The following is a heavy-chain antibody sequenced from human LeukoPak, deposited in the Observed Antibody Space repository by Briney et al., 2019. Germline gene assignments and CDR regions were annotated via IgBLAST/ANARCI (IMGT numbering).Heavy chain of an antibody. CDR2: IYPGDSDT. D-gene: IGHD2-15*01. J-gene: IGHJ4*02. Sequence: GESLKISCKGSGYSFTSYWIGWVRQMLGKGLEWMGIIYPGDSDTRYSPSFQGQVTISADKSISTAYLQWSSLKASGTAMYYCARLVVVAATHFDYWGQGTLVTVSS. V-gene: IGHV5-51*01. CDR1: GYSFTSYW. CDR3: ARLVVVAATHFDY.